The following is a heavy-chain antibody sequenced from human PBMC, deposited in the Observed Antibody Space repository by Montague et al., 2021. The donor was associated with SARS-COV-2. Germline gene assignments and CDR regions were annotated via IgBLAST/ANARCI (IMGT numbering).Heavy chain of an antibody. CDR1: GFSLSTSGMC. Sequence: PALVKPTQTLTLTCTFSGFSLSTSGMCVSWIRQPPGKALEWLALIDWDXDKYYSTSLKTRLTISKDTSKNQVVLTMTNMDPVDTATYYCARISYDILTGYYYGMDVWGQGTPVTVSS. CDR2: IDWDXDK. CDR3: ARISYDILTGYYYGMDV. D-gene: IGHD3-9*01. J-gene: IGHJ6*02. V-gene: IGHV2-70*01.